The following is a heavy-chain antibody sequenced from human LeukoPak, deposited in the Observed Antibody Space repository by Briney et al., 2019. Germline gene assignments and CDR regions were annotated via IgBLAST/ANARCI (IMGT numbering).Heavy chain of an antibody. CDR2: INHSGST. V-gene: IGHV4-34*01. CDR3: ANDSSSWTKAKKIDY. J-gene: IGHJ4*02. CDR1: GGSFSDYY. D-gene: IGHD6-13*01. Sequence: SEALTLTCAVYGGSFSDYYRSWIRQPPGKGLEWIGEINHSGSTNYNPSLKSRVTISVDTSKNQFSLKLSSVTAAVTAVYYCANDSSSWTKAKKIDYWGQGTLVTVSS.